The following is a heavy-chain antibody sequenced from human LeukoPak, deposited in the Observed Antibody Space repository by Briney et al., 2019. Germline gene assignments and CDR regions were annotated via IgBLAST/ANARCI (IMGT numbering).Heavy chain of an antibody. J-gene: IGHJ6*02. Sequence: SETLSLTCTVSGGSISSYYWSWIRQPPGKGLEWIGYIYYSGSTNYNPSLKSRVTISVDTSKNQFSLKLSSVTAADTAVYYCARGRGAARSHYYYGMDVWGQGTTVTVSS. D-gene: IGHD6-6*01. CDR2: IYYSGST. CDR1: GGSISSYY. CDR3: ARGRGAARSHYYYGMDV. V-gene: IGHV4-59*12.